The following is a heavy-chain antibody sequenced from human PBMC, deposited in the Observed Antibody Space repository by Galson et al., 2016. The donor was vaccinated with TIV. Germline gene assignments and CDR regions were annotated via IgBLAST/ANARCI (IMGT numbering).Heavy chain of an antibody. CDR2: IIPLFSTA. CDR1: GGSFSSYV. J-gene: IGHJ6*02. V-gene: IGHV1-69*13. D-gene: IGHD5-18*01. CDR3: AKDRNTAMDTYYWYYGMDG. Sequence: SVKVSCKASGGSFSSYVISWVRQAPGQGLEWMGGIIPLFSTANYAQKFQGRVTITADESTSTAYMELSSLRSEDPAIDYCAKDRNTAMDTYYWYYGMDGWGQGTTVTVSS.